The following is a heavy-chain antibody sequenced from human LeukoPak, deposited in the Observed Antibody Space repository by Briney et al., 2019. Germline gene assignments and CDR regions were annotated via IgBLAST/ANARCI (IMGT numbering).Heavy chain of an antibody. J-gene: IGHJ4*02. D-gene: IGHD5-18*01. CDR2: IWYDGSNK. Sequence: GGSLRLSCAASGFTFSSYGMHWVRQAPGKGLEWVAVIWYDGSNKYYADSVKGRFTISRDNSKNTLYLQMNSLRAEDTAVYYCARGPGYSYGIPFDYWGQGTLVTVSS. CDR1: GFTFSSYG. CDR3: ARGPGYSYGIPFDY. V-gene: IGHV3-33*01.